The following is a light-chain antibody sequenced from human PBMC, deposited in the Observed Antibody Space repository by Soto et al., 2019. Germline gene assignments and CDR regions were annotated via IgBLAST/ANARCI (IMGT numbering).Light chain of an antibody. CDR2: DVN. J-gene: IGLJ3*02. CDR1: SGDVGGSNS. Sequence: QSALTQPASVSGSPGQSITISCTGTSGDVGGSNSVSWYQHHPGKAPELMIYDVNNRPSGVSNRFSGSKSGNTASLTISGLQPDDEADYYCSSYTSVSTLVFGGGTKVTVL. CDR3: SSYTSVSTLV. V-gene: IGLV2-14*01.